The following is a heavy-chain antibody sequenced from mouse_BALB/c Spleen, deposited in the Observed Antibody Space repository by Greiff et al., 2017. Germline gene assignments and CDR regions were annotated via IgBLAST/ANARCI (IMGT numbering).Heavy chain of an antibody. CDR2: INSNGGST. CDR1: GFTFSSYG. Sequence: EVHLVESGGGLVQPGGSLKLSCAASGFTFSSYGMSWVRQTPDKRLELVATINSNGGSTYYPDSVKGRFTISRDNAKNTLYLQMSSLKSEDTAMYYCASHYYGNYGFAYWGQGILVTVSA. V-gene: IGHV5-6-3*01. D-gene: IGHD2-1*01. J-gene: IGHJ3*01. CDR3: ASHYYGNYGFAY.